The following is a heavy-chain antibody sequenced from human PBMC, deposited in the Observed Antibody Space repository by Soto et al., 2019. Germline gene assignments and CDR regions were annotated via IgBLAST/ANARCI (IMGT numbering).Heavy chain of an antibody. J-gene: IGHJ4*02. CDR2: IWYDGSNK. CDR3: ASGGYISGWYANWANDY. D-gene: IGHD6-19*01. V-gene: IGHV3-33*01. CDR1: GFTSNSYG. Sequence: QVQLVESGGGVVQPGRSLRLSCAASGFTSNSYGMHWVRQAPGKGLEWVAVIWYDGSNKYYADSVKGRFTISRDNSKNTLYLQMNSLRAEDTAVYYCASGGYISGWYANWANDYWGQGTLVTVSS.